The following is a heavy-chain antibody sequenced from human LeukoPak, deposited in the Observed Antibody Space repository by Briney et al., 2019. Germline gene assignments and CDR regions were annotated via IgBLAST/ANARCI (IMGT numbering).Heavy chain of an antibody. CDR1: GFTFSSYA. CDR3: ARDRGYGAIPHYNLDV. J-gene: IGHJ6*02. Sequence: AGGSLRLSCAASGFTFSSYAMHWVRQAPGKGLEWVAVISFDGSNKYYADSVKGRFTISRDNSKTTLYMQMNSLRAEDTAVYYCARDRGYGAIPHYNLDVGGQGTTVTVSS. D-gene: IGHD4/OR15-4a*01. V-gene: IGHV3-30-3*01. CDR2: ISFDGSNK.